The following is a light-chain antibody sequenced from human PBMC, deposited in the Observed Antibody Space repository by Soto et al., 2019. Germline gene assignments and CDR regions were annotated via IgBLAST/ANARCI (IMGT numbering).Light chain of an antibody. J-gene: IGLJ1*01. CDR1: SSDVGGYNY. Sequence: QSALTQPASVSGSPGQSITISCTGTSSDVGGYNYVSWYQQHPGKAPKLMIYEVSNRPSGVSNRFSGSKSGNTASLTIPGLQAEDEADYYCSSYTSSSTHNYVFGTGTKLTVL. CDR3: SSYTSSSTHNYV. CDR2: EVS. V-gene: IGLV2-14*01.